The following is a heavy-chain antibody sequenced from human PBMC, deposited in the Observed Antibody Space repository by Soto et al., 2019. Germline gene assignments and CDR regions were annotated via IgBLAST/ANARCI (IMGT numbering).Heavy chain of an antibody. CDR2: INPSGGST. CDR1: GHTFTSYY. CDR3: ARVADYYDSTPGVFDI. J-gene: IGHJ3*02. D-gene: IGHD3-22*01. Sequence: ASVKVSGKASGHTFTSYYMHWVRQAPGQGLEWMGIINPSGGSTSYAQKFQGRVTMTRDTSTSTVYMELSSLRSEDTAVYYCARVADYYDSTPGVFDIWGHGTLVTVSS. V-gene: IGHV1-46*01.